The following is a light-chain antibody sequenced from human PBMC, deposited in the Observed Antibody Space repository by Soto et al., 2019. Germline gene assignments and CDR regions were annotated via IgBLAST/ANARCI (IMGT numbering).Light chain of an antibody. CDR1: SSDVGAYNY. CDR3: SSYTTSSVV. J-gene: IGLJ2*01. CDR2: NVS. V-gene: IGLV2-14*01. Sequence: QSVLTQPASVSGSPGQSITISCTGTSSDVGAYNYVSWYQQHPGKAPKLMISNVSNRPSGVSNRFSGSKSGNTASLTISGLQAEDEADYYCSSYTTSSVVFGGGTKLTVL.